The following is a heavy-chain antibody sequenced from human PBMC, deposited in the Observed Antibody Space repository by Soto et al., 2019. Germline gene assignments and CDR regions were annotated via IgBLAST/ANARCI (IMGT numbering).Heavy chain of an antibody. V-gene: IGHV4-30-4*01. J-gene: IGHJ4*02. CDR1: GGSISTDDHY. D-gene: IGHD6-13*01. CDR3: ASMRSRWNTDS. Sequence: QVQLQESRPGLVKPSQTLSLTCTVSGGSISTDDHYRPWLRQPPGKGLAWIGYIYYTGSTHYNPSRKSRLFTSLATSKGQFSLQLTSVTAADTAVYCCASMRSRWNTDSWGQGPLVTVAS. CDR2: IYYTGST.